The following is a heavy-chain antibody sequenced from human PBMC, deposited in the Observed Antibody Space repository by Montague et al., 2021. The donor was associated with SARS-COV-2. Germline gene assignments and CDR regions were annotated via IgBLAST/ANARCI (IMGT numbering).Heavy chain of an antibody. CDR1: GFSLSTSGMC. D-gene: IGHD3-9*01. J-gene: IGHJ4*02. Sequence: ALGKPTKTLTLTCTFSGFSLSTSGMCVSWIRQPPGKALEWLALIDWDDDKYYSTSLKTRLTISKDTSKNQVVLTMTNMDPVDTATYYCARIRDYDILTGSYSGFDYWGQGTLVTVSS. CDR3: ARIRDYDILTGSYSGFDY. V-gene: IGHV2-70*01. CDR2: IDWDDDK.